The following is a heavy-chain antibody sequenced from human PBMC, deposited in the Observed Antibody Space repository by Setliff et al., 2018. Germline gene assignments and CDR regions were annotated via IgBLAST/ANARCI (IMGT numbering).Heavy chain of an antibody. CDR3: ARGSSGYYYVGYYFDY. Sequence: GGSLRLSCAASGFTFNVYAMSWVRQAPGKGPEWVSAISASGTTTYYADSVKGRFTISRDNAKNSLYLQMNSLRAEDTAVYYCARGSSGYYYVGYYFDYWGQGTLVTVSS. V-gene: IGHV3-23*01. D-gene: IGHD3-22*01. J-gene: IGHJ4*02. CDR1: GFTFNVYA. CDR2: ISASGTTT.